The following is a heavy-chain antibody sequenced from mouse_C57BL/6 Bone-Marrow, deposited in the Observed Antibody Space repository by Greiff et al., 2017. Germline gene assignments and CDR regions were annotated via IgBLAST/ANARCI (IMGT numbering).Heavy chain of an antibody. CDR2: IDPSDSYT. Sequence: QVQLKQPGAELVMPGASVKLSCKASGYTFTSYWMPWVKQRPGQGLEWIGEIDPSDSYTNYNHKFKGKSTLTVDKSYSTAYMQLSRLTSEDSAVYYCASAESNYLYWYFDVWGTGTTVTVSS. V-gene: IGHV1-69*01. J-gene: IGHJ1*03. CDR3: ASAESNYLYWYFDV. CDR1: GYTFTSYW. D-gene: IGHD2-5*01.